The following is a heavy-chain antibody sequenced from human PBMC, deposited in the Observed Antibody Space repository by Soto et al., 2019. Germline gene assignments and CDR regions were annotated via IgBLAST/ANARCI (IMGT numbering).Heavy chain of an antibody. J-gene: IGHJ4*02. Sequence: EVQLVESGGGLAKPGESLRLSCAASGFTFSNARMNWVRQAPGKGLEWVGRIKRKTNGGTTDDAAPVKGRFTISRDDSQNTLYVQMNSLNTEDTAVYYCTTGGPLVGWSIAYWGQGTLVTVSS. CDR1: GFTFSNAR. V-gene: IGHV3-15*07. CDR3: TTGGPLVGWSIAY. D-gene: IGHD6-13*01. CDR2: IKRKTNGGTT.